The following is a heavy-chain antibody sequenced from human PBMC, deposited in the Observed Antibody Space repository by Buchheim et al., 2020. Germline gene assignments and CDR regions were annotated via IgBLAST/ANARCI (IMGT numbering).Heavy chain of an antibody. J-gene: IGHJ2*01. CDR1: GYSFTSYY. CDR3: ARDQRGYCSTTSCQDAWFFDL. CDR2: INPSGGST. V-gene: IGHV1-46*01. Sequence: QVQLVQSGAEVKKPGASVKVSCKASGYSFTSYYLHWVRQAPGQGLEWMGIINPSGGSTTYAQKFQGRVTMTRGTSTRTVHMELSSLRSEDTAVYYCARDQRGYCSTTSCQDAWFFDLWGRGTL. D-gene: IGHD2-2*01.